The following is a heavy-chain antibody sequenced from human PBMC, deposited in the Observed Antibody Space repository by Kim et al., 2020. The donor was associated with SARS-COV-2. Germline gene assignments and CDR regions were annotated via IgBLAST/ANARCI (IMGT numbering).Heavy chain of an antibody. Sequence: GGSLRLSCAASGFTFSSYGMHWVRQAPGKGLEWVAVISYDGSNKYYADSVKGRFTISRDNSKNTLYLQMNSLRAEDTAVYYCAKAQLTGDDAFDIWGQGKMVTVSS. CDR1: GFTFSSYG. CDR3: AKAQLTGDDAFDI. V-gene: IGHV3-30*18. CDR2: ISYDGSNK. D-gene: IGHD7-27*01. J-gene: IGHJ3*02.